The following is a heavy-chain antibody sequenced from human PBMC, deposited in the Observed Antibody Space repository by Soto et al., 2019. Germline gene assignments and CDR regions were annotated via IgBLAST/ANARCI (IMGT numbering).Heavy chain of an antibody. CDR2: IYYSGST. D-gene: IGHD6-13*01. CDR1: GGSISSYY. J-gene: IGHJ3*02. Sequence: SETLSLTCTVSGGSISSYYWSWIRQPPGKGLEWIGYIYYSGSTNYNPSLKSRVTISVDTSKNQFSLKLSSVTAADTAVYYCARVGYSSSWYRGGAFDIWGQGTMVTV. V-gene: IGHV4-59*01. CDR3: ARVGYSSSWYRGGAFDI.